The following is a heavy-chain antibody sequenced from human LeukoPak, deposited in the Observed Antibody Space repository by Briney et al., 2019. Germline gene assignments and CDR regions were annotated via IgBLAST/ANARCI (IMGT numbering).Heavy chain of an antibody. J-gene: IGHJ4*02. Sequence: GASVKVSCKASGGTFSSYAISWVRQAPGQGLEWMGRIIPILGIANYAQKFQGRVTITADKSTSTAYMELSSLRSEDTAVYYCARGPRNYDSSGYYTLGPEYWGQGTLVTVSS. CDR1: GGTFSSYA. CDR3: ARGPRNYDSSGYYTLGPEY. D-gene: IGHD3-22*01. V-gene: IGHV1-69*04. CDR2: IIPILGIA.